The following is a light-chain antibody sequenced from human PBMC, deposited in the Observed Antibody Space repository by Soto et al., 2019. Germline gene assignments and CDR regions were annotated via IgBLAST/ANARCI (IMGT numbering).Light chain of an antibody. CDR2: GAS. CDR3: QQYNNWPYT. V-gene: IGKV3-15*01. Sequence: EIVMTQSPATLSVSPGERATLSCRASQSISSNLAWYQQKPGQAPRLLIYGASTMDTGIPARFSGSGSGTEFNLTISSLQSEDFAVYYCQQYNNWPYTFGQGTKLEIK. J-gene: IGKJ2*01. CDR1: QSISSN.